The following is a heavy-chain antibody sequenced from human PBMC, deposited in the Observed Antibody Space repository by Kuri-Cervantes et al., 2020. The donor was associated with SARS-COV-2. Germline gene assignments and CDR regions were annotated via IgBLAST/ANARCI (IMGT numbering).Heavy chain of an antibody. CDR2: IRYDGSNK. CDR3: ARAPRGYDFWNGDY. V-gene: IGHV3-30*02. J-gene: IGHJ4*02. Sequence: GESLKISCTASGFTFSSYGMHWVRQAPGKGLEWVAFIRYDGSNKYYADSVKGRFTISRDNSKNTLYLQMNSLRAEDTAVYYCARAPRGYDFWNGDYWGQGTRVTGAS. CDR1: GFTFSSYG. D-gene: IGHD3-3*01.